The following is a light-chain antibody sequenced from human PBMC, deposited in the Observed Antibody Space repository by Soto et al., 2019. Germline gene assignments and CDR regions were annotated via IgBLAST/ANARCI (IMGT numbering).Light chain of an antibody. Sequence: EIVLTPSPGTLSLSPGERATLSCRASQSDSGTYLAWYQQTPGQAPRLLIYGASSRATGIPDRFSGSRSGTDFTLTISRLEPEDFTAYDCQRYGTLPTTCGPGMKVDVK. CDR3: QRYGTLPTT. V-gene: IGKV3-20*01. CDR2: GAS. J-gene: IGKJ3*01. CDR1: QSDSGTY.